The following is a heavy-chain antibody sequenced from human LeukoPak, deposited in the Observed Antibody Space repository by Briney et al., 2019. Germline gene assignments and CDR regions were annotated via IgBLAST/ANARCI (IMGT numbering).Heavy chain of an antibody. V-gene: IGHV4-39*07. CDR3: AKEPDGIRFDP. CDR2: VLLSGRT. J-gene: IGHJ5*02. CDR1: GQSISGSRSY. D-gene: IGHD1-14*01. Sequence: SETLSLTCAVYGQSISGSRSYWAWIRQPPGKGLEWIGNVLLSGRTTYNPALESRVSISMDSSKNQFSLTLTSVTAADTAVYYCAKEPDGIRFDPWGQGTLVTVSS.